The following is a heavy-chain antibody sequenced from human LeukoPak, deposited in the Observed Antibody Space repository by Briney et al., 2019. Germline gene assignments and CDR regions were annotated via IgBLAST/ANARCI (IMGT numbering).Heavy chain of an antibody. V-gene: IGHV3-23*01. J-gene: IGHJ3*02. CDR3: AKDMCSGGSCYSVSAFDI. D-gene: IGHD2-15*01. CDR1: GLTFSSYA. CDR2: ISGSGGST. Sequence: GGSLRLSCAASGLTFSSYAMSWVRQAPGKGLEWVSAISGSGGSTYYADSVKGRFTISRDNSKNTLYLQMNSLRAEDTAVYYCAKDMCSGGSCYSVSAFDIWGQGTMVTVSS.